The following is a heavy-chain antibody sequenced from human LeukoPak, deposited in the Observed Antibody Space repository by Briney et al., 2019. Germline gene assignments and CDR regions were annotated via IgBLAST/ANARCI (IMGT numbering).Heavy chain of an antibody. CDR3: ARTGDGYNYYNYYYMDV. CDR1: GFTFSSYW. J-gene: IGHJ6*03. D-gene: IGHD5-24*01. CDR2: IYYSVRT. V-gene: IGHV4-59*01. Sequence: PGGSLRLSRAASGFTFSSYWMSWIRQPPGKGLEWIGYIYYSVRTNYNPSLKSRVTISVDMPNNQFSLKMSSVTAADTAVYYCARTGDGYNYYNYYYMDVWGKGTTVTVTS.